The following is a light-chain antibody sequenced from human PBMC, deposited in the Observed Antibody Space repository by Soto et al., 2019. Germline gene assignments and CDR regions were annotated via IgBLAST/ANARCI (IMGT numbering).Light chain of an antibody. CDR2: DAS. Sequence: EIVMTQSPATLSVSPGERATLSCRASQSVNIYLAWYQQKPGQAPRLLIYDASNRATGIPARFSGSGSGTDFTLTISRLEPEDFAVFYCQHYDSLPITFGQGTRLEIK. J-gene: IGKJ5*01. CDR1: QSVNIY. CDR3: QHYDSLPIT. V-gene: IGKV3D-15*01.